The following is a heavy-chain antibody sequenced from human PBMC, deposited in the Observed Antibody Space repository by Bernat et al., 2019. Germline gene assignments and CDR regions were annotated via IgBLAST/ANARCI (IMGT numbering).Heavy chain of an antibody. CDR3: ARSNGGSGYPGRIDY. CDR2: IYYSGST. V-gene: IGHV4-39*01. Sequence: QLQLQGSGPGLVKPSETLSLTCTVSGGSISSSSYYWGWIRQPPGKGLEWIGSIYYSGSTYYNPSLKSRVTISVDTSKNQFSLKLSSVTAADTAVYYCARSNGGSGYPGRIDYWGQGTLVTVSS. D-gene: IGHD3-22*01. CDR1: GGSISSSSYY. J-gene: IGHJ4*02.